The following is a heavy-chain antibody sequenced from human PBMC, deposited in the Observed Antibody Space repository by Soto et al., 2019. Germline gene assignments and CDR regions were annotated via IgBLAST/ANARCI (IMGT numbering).Heavy chain of an antibody. CDR1: GCKFGKFW. Sequence: PGESQKISGNGSGCKFGKFWICWVRQMPGRGLELMGIIYPGNSDTTYSPSFQGQVTISADKSIRTAYLQWRSLRASDTAIYYCARAFRGSPYGMDVWGQGTTVTVSS. V-gene: IGHV5-51*01. CDR3: ARAFRGSPYGMDV. D-gene: IGHD3-16*01. J-gene: IGHJ6*02. CDR2: IYPGNSDT.